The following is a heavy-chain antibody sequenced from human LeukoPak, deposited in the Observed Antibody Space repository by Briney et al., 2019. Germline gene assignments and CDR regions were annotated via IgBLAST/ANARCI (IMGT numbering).Heavy chain of an antibody. CDR3: ANIAVAGDY. J-gene: IGHJ4*02. CDR2: INHSGST. V-gene: IGHV4-34*01. Sequence: SETLSLTCAVYGGSFSGYYWSWIRQPPRKGLEWIGEINHSGSTNYNPSLKSRVTISVDTSKNQFSLKLSSVTAADTAVYYCANIAVAGDYWGQGTLVTVSS. D-gene: IGHD6-19*01. CDR1: GGSFSGYY.